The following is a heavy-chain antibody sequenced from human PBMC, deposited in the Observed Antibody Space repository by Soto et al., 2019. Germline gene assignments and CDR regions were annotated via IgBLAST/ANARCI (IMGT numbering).Heavy chain of an antibody. Sequence: GGSLRLSCAASGFTFSSYAMSWVRQAPGKGLEWVSAISGSGGSTYYADSVKGRFTISRDNSKNTLYLQMNSLRAEDTAVYYCAKGSMVRGKGDYFDYCGQGTLVTVSS. D-gene: IGHD3-10*01. J-gene: IGHJ4*02. CDR1: GFTFSSYA. CDR3: AKGSMVRGKGDYFDY. CDR2: ISGSGGST. V-gene: IGHV3-23*01.